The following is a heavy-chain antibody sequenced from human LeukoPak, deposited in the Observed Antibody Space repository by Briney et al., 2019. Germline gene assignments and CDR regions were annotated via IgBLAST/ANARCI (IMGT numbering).Heavy chain of an antibody. CDR1: GGSISSGGYS. J-gene: IGHJ3*02. D-gene: IGHD3-10*01. V-gene: IGHV4-30-2*01. CDR2: IYHSGGT. Sequence: SQTLSLTCAVSGGSISSGGYSWSWIRQPPGKGLEWIGYIYHSGGTYYNSSLKSRVTISVDRSKNQFSLKLSSVTAADTAVYYCARGRFGENTDAFDIWGQGTMVTVSS. CDR3: ARGRFGENTDAFDI.